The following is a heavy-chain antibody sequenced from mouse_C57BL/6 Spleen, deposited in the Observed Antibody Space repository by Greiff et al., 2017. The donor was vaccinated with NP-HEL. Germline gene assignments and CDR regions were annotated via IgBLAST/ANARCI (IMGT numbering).Heavy chain of an antibody. CDR3: ARVRNYYGNLDWYFDV. Sequence: EVQLQQSGPELVKPGASVKISCKASGYSFTGYYMNWVKQSPEKSLEWIGEINPSTGGTTYNQKFKAKATLTVDKSSSTAYMQLKSLTSEDSAVDYCARVRNYYGNLDWYFDVWGTGTTVTVSS. CDR2: INPSTGGT. CDR1: GYSFTGYY. V-gene: IGHV1-42*01. D-gene: IGHD2-1*01. J-gene: IGHJ1*03.